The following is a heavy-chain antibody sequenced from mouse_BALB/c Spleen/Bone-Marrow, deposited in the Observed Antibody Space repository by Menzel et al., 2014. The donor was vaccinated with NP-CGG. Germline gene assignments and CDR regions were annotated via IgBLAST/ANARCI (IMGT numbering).Heavy chain of an antibody. Sequence: EVHLVESGGGLVKPGGSLKLSCAASGFTFSDYYMYWVRQTPEKRLEWVATISDGGTYTYCPDSVKGRFTISRDNAKNNLYLQMSSLKSEDTAMYYCARDGDYRYAWFAYWGQGTLVTVSA. CDR3: ARDGDYRYAWFAY. CDR2: ISDGGTYT. D-gene: IGHD2-14*01. J-gene: IGHJ3*01. CDR1: GFTFSDYY. V-gene: IGHV5-4*02.